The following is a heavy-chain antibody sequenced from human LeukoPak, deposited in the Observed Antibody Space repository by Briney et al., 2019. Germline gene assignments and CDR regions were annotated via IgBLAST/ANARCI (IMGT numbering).Heavy chain of an antibody. D-gene: IGHD6-19*01. J-gene: IGHJ4*02. CDR1: GFAVSTNH. Sequence: GGSLRLSCAASGFAVSTNHVTWVRQAPGKGLEWVSVIYSGGNTYYADSVKGRFTISRDNSKNTLYLQMNSLRVEDTAVYYCARVPLDSNGWQYFDYWGQGTLVTVSS. CDR2: IYSGGNT. V-gene: IGHV3-53*01. CDR3: ARVPLDSNGWQYFDY.